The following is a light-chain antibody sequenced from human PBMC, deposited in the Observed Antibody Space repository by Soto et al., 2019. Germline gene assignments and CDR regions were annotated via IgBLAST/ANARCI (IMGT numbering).Light chain of an antibody. V-gene: IGLV2-8*01. CDR1: SSDVGGYNY. CDR3: SSYAGSNNFDV. Sequence: QSVLTQPASVSGSPGQSITISCTGTSSDVGGYNYVSWYQQHPGKAPKLVIYEVSKRPSGVPDGFSGSKSGNTASLTVSGLQAEDEADYYCSSYAGSNNFDVFGTGTKVTVL. J-gene: IGLJ1*01. CDR2: EVS.